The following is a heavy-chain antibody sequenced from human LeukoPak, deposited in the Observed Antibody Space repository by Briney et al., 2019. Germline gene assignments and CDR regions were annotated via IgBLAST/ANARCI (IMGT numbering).Heavy chain of an antibody. CDR2: IYHSGST. CDR3: ARVAMIRGVIDY. D-gene: IGHD3-10*01. V-gene: IGHV4-30-4*01. CDR1: GGSLSSGDNC. Sequence: SQTLSLTCAVSGGSLSSGDNCWNWIRQPPGKGLEWIGYIYHSGSTYYNPSLRSRVTISIDTSKNQFSLRLNSVTAADTAVYYCARVAMIRGVIDYWGQGTLVTVSS. J-gene: IGHJ4*02.